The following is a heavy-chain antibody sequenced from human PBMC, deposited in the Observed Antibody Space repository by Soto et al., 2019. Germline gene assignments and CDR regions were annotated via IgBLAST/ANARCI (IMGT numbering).Heavy chain of an antibody. CDR3: ARDQWDY. CDR2: VTGSGSHT. V-gene: IGHV3-23*01. Sequence: GGSLRLSCASSGFSFSNFAMSWVRQAPGQGLEWVSAVTGSGSHTYYADSVKGRFTISGDNSKNTLYLQMSSLRAEDTAVYYCARDQWDYWSQGTLVTVSS. J-gene: IGHJ4*02. D-gene: IGHD2-8*01. CDR1: GFSFSNFA.